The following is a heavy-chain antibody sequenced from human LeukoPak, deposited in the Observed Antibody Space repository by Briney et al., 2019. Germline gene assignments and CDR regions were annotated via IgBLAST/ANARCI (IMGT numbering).Heavy chain of an antibody. CDR2: ISGSGGST. CDR3: AKDRPYSSGWYGSIDY. Sequence: PGGSLRLSCAASGFTFSSYAMSWVRQAPGKGLEWVSAISGSGGSTYYADPVKGRFTISRDNSKSTLYLQMNSLRAEDTAVYYCAKDRPYSSGWYGSIDYWGQGTLVTVSS. D-gene: IGHD6-19*01. J-gene: IGHJ4*02. CDR1: GFTFSSYA. V-gene: IGHV3-23*01.